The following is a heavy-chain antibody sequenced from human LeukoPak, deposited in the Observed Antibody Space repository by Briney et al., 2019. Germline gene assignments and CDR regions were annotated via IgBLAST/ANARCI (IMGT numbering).Heavy chain of an antibody. J-gene: IGHJ3*02. CDR1: GFTFSSYT. CDR2: ISSSSSYI. CDR3: ARDTYDILTGYYKWAFDI. Sequence: GGSLRLSCAASGFTFSSYTMNWVRQAPGKGLEWVSSISSSSSYIYYADSVKGRFTISRDNAKDSLYLQMNSLRAEDTAVYYCARDTYDILTGYYKWAFDIWGQGTMVTVSS. V-gene: IGHV3-21*06. D-gene: IGHD3-9*01.